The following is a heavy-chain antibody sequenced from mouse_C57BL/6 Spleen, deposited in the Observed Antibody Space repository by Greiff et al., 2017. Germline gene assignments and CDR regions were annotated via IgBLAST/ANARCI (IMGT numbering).Heavy chain of an antibody. CDR1: GFTFSSYA. CDR3: TRERYSTRYFDY. Sequence: VQLKESGEGLVKPGGSLKLSCAASGFTFSSYALSWVRRPPGRRLRWVAYISGGGDYTYYADTVKGRFTISRDNARNTLYLQMSSLKSEDTAMYYCTRERYSTRYFDYWGQGTTLTVSS. V-gene: IGHV5-9-1*02. D-gene: IGHD2-14*01. J-gene: IGHJ2*01. CDR2: ISGGGDYT.